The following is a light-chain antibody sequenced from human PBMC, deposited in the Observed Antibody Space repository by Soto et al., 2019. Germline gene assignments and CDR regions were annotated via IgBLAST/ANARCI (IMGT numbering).Light chain of an antibody. CDR1: QSVSSY. Sequence: EIVLTQSPATLSLSPWERATLSCRASQSVSSYLAWYQQKPGQAPRLLIYGASSRATGIPARFSGSGSGTDFTLTISRLEPEDFAVYYCQQRSNWPLTFGQGTRLEIK. CDR2: GAS. CDR3: QQRSNWPLT. V-gene: IGKV3-11*01. J-gene: IGKJ5*01.